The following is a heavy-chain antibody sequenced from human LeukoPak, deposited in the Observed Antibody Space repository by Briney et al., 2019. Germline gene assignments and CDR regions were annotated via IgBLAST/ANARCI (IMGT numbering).Heavy chain of an antibody. CDR3: ARAYVVVVGDWFDP. Sequence: ASVKVSCKASGYTFTSYGISWVRQAPGQGLEWMGWISGYNGNTNYAQKLQGRVTMTTDTSTTTAYMELRSLRSDDTAVYYCARAYVVVVGDWFDPWGQGTLVTVSS. D-gene: IGHD2-15*01. CDR1: GYTFTSYG. J-gene: IGHJ5*02. V-gene: IGHV1-18*01. CDR2: ISGYNGNT.